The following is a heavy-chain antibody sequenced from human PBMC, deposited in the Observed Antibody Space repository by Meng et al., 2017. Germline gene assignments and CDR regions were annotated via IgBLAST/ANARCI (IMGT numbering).Heavy chain of an antibody. CDR1: GFTFSSYA. Sequence: QLVEFGGGVVQPGRSLRLSWAASGFTFSSYAMHWVRQAPGKGLEWVAVISYDGSNKYYADSVKGRFTISRDNSKNTLYLQMNSLRAEDTAVYYCASMGYWGQGTLVTVSS. CDR2: ISYDGSNK. V-gene: IGHV3-30*01. CDR3: ASMGY. J-gene: IGHJ4*02. D-gene: IGHD3-10*01.